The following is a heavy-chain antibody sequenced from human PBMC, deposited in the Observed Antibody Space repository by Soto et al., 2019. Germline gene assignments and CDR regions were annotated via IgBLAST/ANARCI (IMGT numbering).Heavy chain of an antibody. Sequence: EVQLVESGGGLVQPGGSLRLSCAASGFTFSNYGMNWVRQAPGKGLAWVSYISSNSATRQYADSVKGRFTISRDKAKNSLYLQMNSLRDEDTAVYYCAREGAARPDYWGQGTLVTVSS. CDR3: AREGAARPDY. D-gene: IGHD6-6*01. J-gene: IGHJ4*02. CDR1: GFTFSNYG. V-gene: IGHV3-48*02. CDR2: ISSNSATR.